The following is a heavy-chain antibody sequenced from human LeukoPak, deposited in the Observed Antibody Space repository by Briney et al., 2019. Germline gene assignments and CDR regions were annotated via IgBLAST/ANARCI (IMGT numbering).Heavy chain of an antibody. CDR1: GFTFSSYA. V-gene: IGHV3-23*01. J-gene: IGHJ3*02. CDR3: ARVQESGDAFDI. Sequence: GGSLRLPCAASGFTFSSYAMSWVRQAPGKGLEGVSAISGSGGSTYYADSVKGRFTISRDNSKNTLYLQMNSLRAEDTAVYYCARVQESGDAFDIWGQGTKVTVSS. D-gene: IGHD3-3*01. CDR2: ISGSGGST.